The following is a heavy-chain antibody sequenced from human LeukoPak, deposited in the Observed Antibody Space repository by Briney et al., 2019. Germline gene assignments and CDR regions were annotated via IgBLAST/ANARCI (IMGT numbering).Heavy chain of an antibody. Sequence: GRSLRLSCAASGFTFSSYAMPWVRQAPGKGLEWVAVISYDGSNKYYADSVKGRFTISRDNSKNTLYLQMNSLRAEDTAVYYCARDRIVVVPAARLVGYYYYYGMDVWGQGTTVTVSS. D-gene: IGHD2-2*01. V-gene: IGHV3-30*04. J-gene: IGHJ6*02. CDR1: GFTFSSYA. CDR3: ARDRIVVVPAARLVGYYYYYGMDV. CDR2: ISYDGSNK.